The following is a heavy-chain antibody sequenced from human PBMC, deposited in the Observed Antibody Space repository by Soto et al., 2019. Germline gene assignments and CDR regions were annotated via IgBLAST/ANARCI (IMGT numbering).Heavy chain of an antibody. CDR3: ARVIYGSGSYGRYYYGMDV. J-gene: IGHJ6*02. CDR2: INAGNGNT. CDR1: GYTFTSYA. D-gene: IGHD3-10*01. Sequence: QVQLVQSGAEVKKPGASVKVSCKASGYTFTSYAMHWVRQAPGQRLEWMGWINAGNGNTKYSQKFQGRVTITRDTSASTAYMELSSLRSEDTAVYYCARVIYGSGSYGRYYYGMDVWGQGTTVTVSS. V-gene: IGHV1-3*01.